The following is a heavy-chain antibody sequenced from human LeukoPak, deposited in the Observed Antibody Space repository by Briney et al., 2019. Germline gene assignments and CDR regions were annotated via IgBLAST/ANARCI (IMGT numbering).Heavy chain of an antibody. CDR1: GGSISSYY. CDR2: IYTSGST. D-gene: IGHD2-15*01. CDR3: ARAREYCSGGSCYPRDFDY. J-gene: IGHJ4*02. V-gene: IGHV4-4*07. Sequence: SETLSLTCTVSGGSISSYYWSWIRQPAGKGLEWIGRIYTSGSTNYNPSLKSRVTMSVDTSKNQFSLKLSSVTAADTAVYYCARAREYCSGGSCYPRDFDYWGQGTLVTVSS.